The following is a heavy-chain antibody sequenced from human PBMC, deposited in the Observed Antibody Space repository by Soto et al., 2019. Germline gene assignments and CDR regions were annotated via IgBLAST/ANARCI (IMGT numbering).Heavy chain of an antibody. J-gene: IGHJ4*02. CDR2: IRVRNGDT. CDR1: GYIFTSND. D-gene: IGHD3-10*01. V-gene: IGHV1-18*01. CDR3: ARESRTWVDGVIGPGDY. Sequence: QVQFVQSGAAVKEPGDSVKVSCRASGYIFTSNDITWVRQAPGQGLEWMGWIRVRNGDTHYAPKFRGRVTVTRGTSTSTAYMEWRSLRSDDTAVYYCARESRTWVDGVIGPGDYWGQGTLVTVSS.